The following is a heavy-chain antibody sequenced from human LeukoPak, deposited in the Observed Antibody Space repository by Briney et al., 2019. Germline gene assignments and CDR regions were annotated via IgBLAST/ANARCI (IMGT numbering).Heavy chain of an antibody. CDR2: IYTSGST. V-gene: IGHV4-61*02. Sequence: PSETLSLTCTVSGGSISSGSYCWSWVRQPAGKGLEWIGRIYTSGSTNYNPSLKSRVTMSVDTSKNQFSLKLSSVTAADTAVYYCARDGPYSGSSPGCWGQGTLVTVSS. CDR3: ARDGPYSGSSPGC. D-gene: IGHD1-26*01. CDR1: GGSISSGSYC. J-gene: IGHJ4*02.